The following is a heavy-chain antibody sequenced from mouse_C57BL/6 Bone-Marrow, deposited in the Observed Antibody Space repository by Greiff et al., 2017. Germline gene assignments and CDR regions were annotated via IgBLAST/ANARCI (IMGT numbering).Heavy chain of an antibody. Sequence: QVPLQQPGAELVKPGASVKMSCKASGYTFTSYWITWVKQRPGQGLEWIGDIYPGSGCTNYNEKFKSKATLTVDTSSSTAYMLRSSLTSEDSAVYYCARDYYGPEDDFAYWGQGTTLTVSS. CDR3: ARDYYGPEDDFAY. D-gene: IGHD1-2*01. J-gene: IGHJ2*01. CDR2: IYPGSGCT. V-gene: IGHV1-55*01. CDR1: GYTFTSYW.